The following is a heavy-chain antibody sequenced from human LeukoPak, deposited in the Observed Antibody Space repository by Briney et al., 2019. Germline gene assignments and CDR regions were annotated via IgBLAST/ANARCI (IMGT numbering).Heavy chain of an antibody. CDR2: ISSSGSTT. Sequence: GGSLRLTCAASGFTFSSYEMNWVRQAPGKGLEWVSYISSSGSTTYYADSVKGRFTISRDNAKNSLYLQMNSLGAEDTAVYYCASLRPRQQLVVDHWGQGTLVTVSS. CDR1: GFTFSSYE. V-gene: IGHV3-48*03. J-gene: IGHJ4*02. CDR3: ASLRPRQQLVVDH. D-gene: IGHD6-13*01.